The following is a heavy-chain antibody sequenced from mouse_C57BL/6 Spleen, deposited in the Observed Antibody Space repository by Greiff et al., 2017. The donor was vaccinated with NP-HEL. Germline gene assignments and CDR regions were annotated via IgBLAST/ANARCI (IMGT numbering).Heavy chain of an antibody. CDR3: ARRTTVVEGPGDY. V-gene: IGHV1-50*01. J-gene: IGHJ4*01. CDR1: GYTFTSYW. CDR2: IDPSDSYT. Sequence: QVQLQQPGAELVKPGASVKLSCKASGYTFTSYWMQWVKQRPGQGLEWIGEIDPSDSYTNYNQKFKGKATLTVDTSSSTAYMQLSSLTSEDSAVYYCARRTTVVEGPGDYWGQGTSVTVSS. D-gene: IGHD1-1*01.